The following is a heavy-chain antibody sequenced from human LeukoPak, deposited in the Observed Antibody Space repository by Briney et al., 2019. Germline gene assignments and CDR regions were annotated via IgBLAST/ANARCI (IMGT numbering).Heavy chain of an antibody. J-gene: IGHJ4*02. CDR2: IKQDGSER. D-gene: IGHD3-10*01. CDR3: ARENGGGYFDY. V-gene: IGHV3-7*01. CDR1: GFTFSNYW. Sequence: PGGSLRLSCAASGFTFSNYWMNWVRQAPGKGLEWVASIKQDGSERNYVDSVKGRFTISRDNAKSSLYLQMNSLSAEDTAMYYCARENGGGYFDYWGQGTLVTVSS.